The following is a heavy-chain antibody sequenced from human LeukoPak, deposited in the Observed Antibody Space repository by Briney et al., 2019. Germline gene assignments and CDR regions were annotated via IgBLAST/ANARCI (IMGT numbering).Heavy chain of an antibody. CDR2: INPNSGGT. Sequence: GASVKVSCKASGYTFTRYYMNWGRQAPGQRLEWMGWINPNSGGTNYAQKFQGMVTMTRDTSISTAYMELSRLRSDDTAVYYCARVSMATIHYYYFYYMDVWGKGTTVSVSS. D-gene: IGHD5-24*01. J-gene: IGHJ6*03. V-gene: IGHV1-2*02. CDR3: ARVSMATIHYYYFYYMDV. CDR1: GYTFTRYY.